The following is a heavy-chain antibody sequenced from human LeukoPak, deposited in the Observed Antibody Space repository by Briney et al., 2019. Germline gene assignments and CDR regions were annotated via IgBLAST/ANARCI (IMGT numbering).Heavy chain of an antibody. CDR2: ISSTSSTI. D-gene: IGHD6-13*01. Sequence: GGSLRLSCAASGFTFSSYSMNWVRQAPGEGLEWVSYISSTSSTIYYADSVKGRFTISRDNAKNSLYLQMNSLRAEDTAVYYCAISDNAAGDDAFDIWGQGTMVTVSS. CDR3: AISDNAAGDDAFDI. V-gene: IGHV3-48*04. J-gene: IGHJ3*02. CDR1: GFTFSSYS.